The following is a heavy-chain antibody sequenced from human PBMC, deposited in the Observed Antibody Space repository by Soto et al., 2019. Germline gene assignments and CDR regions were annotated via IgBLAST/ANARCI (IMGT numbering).Heavy chain of an antibody. CDR1: GFTFSSYE. Sequence: GGSLRLSCAASGFTFSSYEMNWVRQAPGNGLEWVSYISSSGSTIYYADSVKGRFTISRDNAKNSLYLQMNSLRAEDTAVYYCARDFFRGDYYYGMDVWGQGTTVTVSS. CDR3: ARDFFRGDYYYGMDV. J-gene: IGHJ6*02. D-gene: IGHD3-10*01. V-gene: IGHV3-48*03. CDR2: ISSSGSTI.